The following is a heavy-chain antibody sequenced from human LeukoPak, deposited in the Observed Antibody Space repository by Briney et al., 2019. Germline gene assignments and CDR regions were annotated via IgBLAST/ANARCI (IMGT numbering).Heavy chain of an antibody. CDR1: GFTFSSYA. Sequence: GGSLRLSCAASGFTFSSYAMSWVRQAPGKGLEWVSAISGSGGSTYYADSVKGRLTISRDNAKNSLYLQMNSLRAEDTAVYYCARDGGDPPTYWGQGTLVTVSS. CDR3: ARDGGDPPTY. D-gene: IGHD2-21*02. V-gene: IGHV3-23*01. J-gene: IGHJ4*02. CDR2: ISGSGGST.